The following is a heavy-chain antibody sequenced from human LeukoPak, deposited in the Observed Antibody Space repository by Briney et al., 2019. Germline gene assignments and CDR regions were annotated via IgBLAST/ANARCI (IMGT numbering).Heavy chain of an antibody. CDR1: GFTFSSYA. V-gene: IGHV3-23*01. CDR2: ISGSGGST. D-gene: IGHD3-10*01. Sequence: GGSLRLSCAASGFTFSSYAMSWVRQAPGKGLEWVSAISGSGGSTYYADSVKGRFTISRDNSKNTLYLQMNSLRAEDTAVYYCAKDLMVQGAIITPLFDYWGQGTLVTVSS. CDR3: AKDLMVQGAIITPLFDY. J-gene: IGHJ4*02.